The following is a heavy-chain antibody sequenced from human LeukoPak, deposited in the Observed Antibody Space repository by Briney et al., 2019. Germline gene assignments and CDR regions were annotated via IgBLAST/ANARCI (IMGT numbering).Heavy chain of an antibody. CDR3: ARDSDRGAYDY. V-gene: IGHV3-7*01. J-gene: IGHJ4*02. D-gene: IGHD2-21*01. CDR1: GFTFSSYW. CDR2: IKQDGSEK. Sequence: PGRSLRLSCAASGFTFSSYWMSWVRQAPGKGLEWVANIKQDGSEKYYVDSVKGRFTISRDNAKNSLYLQMNSLRAEDTAVYYCARDSDRGAYDYWGQGTLVTVSS.